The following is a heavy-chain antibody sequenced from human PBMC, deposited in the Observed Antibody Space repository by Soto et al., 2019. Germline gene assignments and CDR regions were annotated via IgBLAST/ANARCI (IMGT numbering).Heavy chain of an antibody. CDR2: IYWDDDK. CDR3: AHRLSHSSDWYSPSEFPAPDNWFDP. D-gene: IGHD6-19*01. Sequence: SGPTLVNPTQTLTLTCTFSGFSLSTSGVGVGWIRQPPGKALEWLALIYWDDDKRYSPSLKSRLTITKDTSKNQVVLTMTNMDPVDTATYYCAHRLSHSSDWYSPSEFPAPDNWFDPWGQGTLVTVSS. CDR1: GFSLSTSGVG. V-gene: IGHV2-5*02. J-gene: IGHJ5*02.